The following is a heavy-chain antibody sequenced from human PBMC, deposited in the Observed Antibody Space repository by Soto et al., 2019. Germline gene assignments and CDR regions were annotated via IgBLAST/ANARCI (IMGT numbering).Heavy chain of an antibody. D-gene: IGHD2-2*01. V-gene: IGHV1-18*01. J-gene: IGHJ5*02. Sequence: ASVKVSCKTSGYTFSNYGITWVRQAPGQPLEWLGWISLYSDGKNYAQKFQGRVSMTTETSTTTAYMELRSMRSDDTAVYYCARVVPGDEAWFGXWGQGTLVTVSX. CDR2: ISLYSDGK. CDR3: ARVVPGDEAWFGX. CDR1: GYTFSNYG.